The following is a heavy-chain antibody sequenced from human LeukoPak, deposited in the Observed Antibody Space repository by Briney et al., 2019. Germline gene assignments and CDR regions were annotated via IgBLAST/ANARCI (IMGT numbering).Heavy chain of an antibody. J-gene: IGHJ4*02. CDR1: GFTFSRHG. Sequence: GGSLRLSCAASGFTFSRHGMHWVRQAPGKGLEWVSAISGSGGSTYYADSVKGRFTISRDNSKNTLYLQMNSLRAEDTAVYYCAKWGYYYDSSGYYPLTYYFDYWGQGTLVTVSS. D-gene: IGHD3-22*01. CDR3: AKWGYYYDSSGYYPLTYYFDY. V-gene: IGHV3-23*01. CDR2: ISGSGGST.